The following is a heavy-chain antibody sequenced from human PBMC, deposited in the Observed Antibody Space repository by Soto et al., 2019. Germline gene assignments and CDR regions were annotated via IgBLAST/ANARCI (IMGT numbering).Heavy chain of an antibody. CDR1: GFTFSSYS. Sequence: GGSLRLSCAASGFTFSSYSMNWVRQAPGKGLEWVSSISSSSNYIYYADSVKGRFTISRDNAKNSVSLQMNSLRAEDTAVYYCVRTLRTTVSSGYFNGMDVWGQGTKVTVCS. J-gene: IGHJ6*02. CDR3: VRTLRTTVSSGYFNGMDV. D-gene: IGHD4-17*01. V-gene: IGHV3-21*01. CDR2: ISSSSNYI.